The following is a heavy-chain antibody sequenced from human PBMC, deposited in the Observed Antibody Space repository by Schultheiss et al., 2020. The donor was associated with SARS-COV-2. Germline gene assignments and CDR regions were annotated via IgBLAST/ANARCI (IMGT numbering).Heavy chain of an antibody. V-gene: IGHV3-11*01. Sequence: GGSLRLSCAASGFTVSSNYMNWVRQAPGKGLEWVSYISSSGSTIYYADSVKGRFTISRDNAKNSLYLQMNSLRAEDTAVYYCARVTDSSGYIAPNDAFDIWGQGTMVTVSS. CDR3: ARVTDSSGYIAPNDAFDI. CDR1: GFTVSSNY. D-gene: IGHD3-22*01. J-gene: IGHJ3*02. CDR2: ISSSGSTI.